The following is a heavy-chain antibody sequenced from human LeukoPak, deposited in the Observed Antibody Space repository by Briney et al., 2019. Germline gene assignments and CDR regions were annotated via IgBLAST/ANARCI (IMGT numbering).Heavy chain of an antibody. CDR3: IANLDY. V-gene: IGHV3-15*01. CDR2: LKSKTDGETS. J-gene: IGHJ4*02. CDR1: GITFSDAW. Sequence: PGGSLRLSCEASGITFSDAWMSWVRQVPGKGLEWIALLKSKTDGETSDYAAPVKGRFTVSRNDAENTLFLQMDSLKIDDIAVYYCIANLDYWGQGTLVTVSS. D-gene: IGHD1-1*01.